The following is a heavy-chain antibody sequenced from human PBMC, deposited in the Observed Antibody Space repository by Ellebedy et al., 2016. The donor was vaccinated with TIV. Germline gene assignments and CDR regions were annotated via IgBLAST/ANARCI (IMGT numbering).Heavy chain of an antibody. J-gene: IGHJ4*02. CDR1: GFTFSSYW. D-gene: IGHD2-2*01. Sequence: PGGSLRLSCAAPGFTFSSYWMHWVRQAPGKGLVWVSRINGDASATSYADSVKGRFTISRDDAKSSLYLQMNSLRAEDTAVYYCARGGATSSRYWRNWGQGALVTVSS. CDR2: INGDASAT. V-gene: IGHV3-74*01. CDR3: ARGGATSSRYWRN.